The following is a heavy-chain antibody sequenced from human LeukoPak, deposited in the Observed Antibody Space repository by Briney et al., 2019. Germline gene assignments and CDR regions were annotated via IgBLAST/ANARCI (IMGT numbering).Heavy chain of an antibody. CDR1: GGTFSSYA. Sequence: SVKVSCKASGGTFSSYAISWVRPAPGQGLEWMGGIIPIFGTANYAQKFQGRVTVTRDTSTTTVHMELRGLRSEDTAVYYCARDQEGFDYWGQGTVVTVSS. V-gene: IGHV1-69*05. J-gene: IGHJ4*02. CDR3: ARDQEGFDY. CDR2: IIPIFGTA.